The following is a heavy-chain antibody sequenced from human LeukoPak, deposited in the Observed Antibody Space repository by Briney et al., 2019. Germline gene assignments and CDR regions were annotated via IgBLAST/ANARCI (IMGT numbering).Heavy chain of an antibody. J-gene: IGHJ4*02. CDR1: GYSISSGYY. V-gene: IGHV4-38-2*02. D-gene: IGHD4-17*01. CDR3: AADTVTTAY. CDR2: IYHSGST. Sequence: SETLSLTCTVSGYSISSGYYWGWIRQPPGKGLEWIGSIYHSGSTYYNPSLESRVTISVDTSKNQFSLKLSSVTAADTAVYYCAADTVTTAYWGQGTLVTVSS.